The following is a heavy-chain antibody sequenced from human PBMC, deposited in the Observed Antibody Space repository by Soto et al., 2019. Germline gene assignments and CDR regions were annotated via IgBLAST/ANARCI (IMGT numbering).Heavy chain of an antibody. D-gene: IGHD2-15*01. CDR3: STDRADIAMGWTA. J-gene: IGHJ6*04. CDR1: GFNFGSFG. V-gene: IGHV1-58*02. Sequence: SVKVSCKASGFNFGSFGMQWVRQAHGQGLEGIGWIVVGNGNTNYAPQFQGRVTITRDMSTRTTYMDLYNLRSEDTAVYFCSTDRADIAMGWTAWGEGTSVTVYS. CDR2: IVVGNGNT.